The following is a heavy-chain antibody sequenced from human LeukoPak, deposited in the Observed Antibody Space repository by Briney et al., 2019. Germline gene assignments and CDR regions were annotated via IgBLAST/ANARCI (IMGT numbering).Heavy chain of an antibody. CDR3: ARDNSIADRGWWFDP. CDR2: INPSGSST. CDR1: GYIFTNHY. Sequence: ASVKVSCKASGYIFTNHYMHWVRQAPGQGLEWMGLINPSGSSTLYAEKFRGRIIMTRDTSTATDYMELSSLRSEDTAVYYCARDNSIADRGWWFDPWGQGTLVTVSS. V-gene: IGHV1-46*01. D-gene: IGHD4-23*01. J-gene: IGHJ5*02.